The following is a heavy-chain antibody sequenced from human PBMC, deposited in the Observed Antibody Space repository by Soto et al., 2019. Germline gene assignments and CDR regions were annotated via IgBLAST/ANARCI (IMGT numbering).Heavy chain of an antibody. J-gene: IGHJ5*02. Sequence: PSETLSLTCTVSGGSMSPYYWSWFRQPPGKGLEWIAYIYYSGSTSYNPSLKTRVTISVDTSQNQFSLKLNSVTAADTAMYYCAKISKIGTFHPWGQGTLVTVSS. D-gene: IGHD3-22*01. CDR3: AKISKIGTFHP. CDR2: IYYSGST. CDR1: GGSMSPYY. V-gene: IGHV4-59*01.